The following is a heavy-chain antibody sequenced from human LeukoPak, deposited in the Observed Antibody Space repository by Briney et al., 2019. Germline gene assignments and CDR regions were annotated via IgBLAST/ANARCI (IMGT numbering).Heavy chain of an antibody. CDR2: ISSSSSYI. J-gene: IGHJ4*02. CDR1: RFTFSSYS. D-gene: IGHD5-12*01. CDR3: ARGSGYGYLDY. Sequence: GGSLRLSCAASRFTFSSYSMNWVRQAPGKGLEWVSSISSSSSYIYYADSVKGRFTISRDNAKNSLYLQMNSLRAEDAAVYYCARGSGYGYLDYWGQGTLVTVSS. V-gene: IGHV3-21*01.